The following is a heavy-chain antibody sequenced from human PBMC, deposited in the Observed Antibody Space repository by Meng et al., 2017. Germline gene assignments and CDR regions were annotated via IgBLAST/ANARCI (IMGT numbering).Heavy chain of an antibody. Sequence: ASVKVSCKASGYTFTSYGISWVRQAPGQGLEWMGWISAYNGNTNYAQKLQGRVTMTTDTSTSTAYMELRSLRSDDTDVYYCARDSWNIVVVPAAGYYYYGMDVWGQGTTVTVSS. CDR3: ARDSWNIVVVPAAGYYYYGMDV. J-gene: IGHJ6*02. CDR1: GYTFTSYG. CDR2: ISAYNGNT. D-gene: IGHD2-2*01. V-gene: IGHV1-18*01.